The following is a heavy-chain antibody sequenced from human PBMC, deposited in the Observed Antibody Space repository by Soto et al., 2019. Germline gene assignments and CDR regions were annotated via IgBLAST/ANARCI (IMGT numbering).Heavy chain of an antibody. CDR1: GFTFSSYA. D-gene: IGHD3-10*01. CDR2: ISGSGGST. CDR3: AKDPGPTGGSGSYPPYYFDY. V-gene: IGHV3-23*01. Sequence: PGGSLRLSCAASGFTFSSYAMSWVRQAPGKGLEWVSAISGSGGSTYYADSVKGRFTISRDNSKNTLYLQMNSLRAEDTAVYYCAKDPGPTGGSGSYPPYYFDYWGQGTLVTVSS. J-gene: IGHJ4*02.